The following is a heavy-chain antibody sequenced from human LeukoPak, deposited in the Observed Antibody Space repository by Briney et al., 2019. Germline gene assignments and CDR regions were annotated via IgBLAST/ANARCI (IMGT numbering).Heavy chain of an antibody. CDR3: ARGVTYDFWSGYYESFYYYYGMDV. CDR1: GYTFTGYH. J-gene: IGHJ6*02. V-gene: IGHV1-2*02. CDR2: INPNSGGT. D-gene: IGHD3-3*01. Sequence: ASVKVSCKASGYTFTGYHMHWVRQAPGQGLEWMGWINPNSGGTNYAQKFQGRVTMTRDTSISTAYMELSRLRSDDTAVYYCARGVTYDFWSGYYESFYYYYGMDVWGQGTTVTVSS.